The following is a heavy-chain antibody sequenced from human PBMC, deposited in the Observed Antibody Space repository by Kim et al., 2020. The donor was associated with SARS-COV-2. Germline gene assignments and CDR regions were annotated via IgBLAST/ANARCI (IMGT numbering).Heavy chain of an antibody. CDR1: GFTFSNYA. CDR2: IRDSGSRT. Sequence: GGSLRLSCATSGFTFSNYAMTWVRQAPGKGLEWVAAIRDSGSRTYNTDPEKGRFTIPRDTSRNTPHLQMNSPRADDTVIYYSAKTPCSSSCYYFDYWGQG. J-gene: IGHJ4*02. D-gene: IGHD2-2*01. CDR3: AKTPCSSSCYYFDY. V-gene: IGHV3-23*01.